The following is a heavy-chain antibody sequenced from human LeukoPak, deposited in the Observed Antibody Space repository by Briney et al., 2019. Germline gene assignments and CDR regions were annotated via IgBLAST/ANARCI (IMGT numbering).Heavy chain of an antibody. J-gene: IGHJ3*02. Sequence: PGGSLRLSCAASGFTFSSYAMSWVRQAPGKGLEWVSAISGSGGSTYYADSVKGRFTISRDNSKNTLYLQMNSLRAEDTAVYYCAKDLLGQWLVLGAFDIWGQGTMVTVSS. D-gene: IGHD6-19*01. CDR1: GFTFSSYA. CDR2: ISGSGGST. CDR3: AKDLLGQWLVLGAFDI. V-gene: IGHV3-23*01.